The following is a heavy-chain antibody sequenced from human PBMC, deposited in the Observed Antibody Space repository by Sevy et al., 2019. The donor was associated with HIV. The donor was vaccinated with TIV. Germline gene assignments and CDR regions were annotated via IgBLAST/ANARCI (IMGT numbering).Heavy chain of an antibody. Sequence: GGSLRLSCAVSGFTLTSYAMNWVRQAPGKGLEWVSGVSGSGGRTYYADSVKGRFTISRDNSMNTLYLQINSLRAEDTAVYYCVKDVAYDNTYLDYWGQGTLVTVSS. J-gene: IGHJ4*02. V-gene: IGHV3-23*01. D-gene: IGHD3-22*01. CDR3: VKDVAYDNTYLDY. CDR2: VSGSGGRT. CDR1: GFTLTSYA.